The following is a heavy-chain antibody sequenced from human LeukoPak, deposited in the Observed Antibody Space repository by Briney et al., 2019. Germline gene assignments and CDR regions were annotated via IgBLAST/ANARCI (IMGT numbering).Heavy chain of an antibody. V-gene: IGHV3-33*01. CDR3: ARGRRYCSSTSCSSPLDY. D-gene: IGHD2-2*01. CDR1: GFTFSSYG. CDR2: IWYDGSNK. Sequence: GRSLRLSCAASGFTFSSYGMHWVRQDPGKGLEGVAVIWYDGSNKYYADSVKGRFTISRDNSKNTLYLQMNSLRAEDTAVYYCARGRRYCSSTSCSSPLDYWGQGTLVTVSS. J-gene: IGHJ4*02.